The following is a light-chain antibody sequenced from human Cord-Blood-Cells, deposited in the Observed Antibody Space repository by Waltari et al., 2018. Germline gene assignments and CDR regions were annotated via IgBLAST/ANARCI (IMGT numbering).Light chain of an antibody. V-gene: IGLV2-14*01. CDR2: YVS. Sequence: QSALTQPASVSGSPGQSITISCTGTSSDVGGYNYVSWYQQHPGKAPKRMIYYVSNRPSGVSNRFSGSKSGNTASLTISGLQAEDEADYYCSSYTSSSTPLVFGGGTKLTVL. CDR1: SSDVGGYNY. J-gene: IGLJ3*02. CDR3: SSYTSSSTPLV.